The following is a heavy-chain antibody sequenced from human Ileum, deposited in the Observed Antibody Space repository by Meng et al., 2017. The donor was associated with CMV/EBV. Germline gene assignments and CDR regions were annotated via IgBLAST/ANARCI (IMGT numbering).Heavy chain of an antibody. D-gene: IGHD3-10*01. CDR3: ARENYYGSGSLGALDY. CDR2: ISNDGNTK. V-gene: IGHV3-30-3*01. CDR1: GFTVSRFA. J-gene: IGHJ4*02. Sequence: SGFTVSRFAIQWVRQAPGKGLEWVAVISNDGNTKFYASSIKSRFTISRDNSQNTIFLQMNSLRPEDTAVYYCARENYYGSGSLGALDYWGQGSLVTVSS.